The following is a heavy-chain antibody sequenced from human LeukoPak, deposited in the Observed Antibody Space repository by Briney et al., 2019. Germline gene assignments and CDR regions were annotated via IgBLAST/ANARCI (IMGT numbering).Heavy chain of an antibody. Sequence: GGSLRLSCAASGFTFSSYSMIWVRQAPGKGLEWVSSISGSTDYIYYADSVKGLFTISRDNAKNSLYLQMNSLRAEDTAVYYCAKDQSMDGGNVRGYFDPWGQGTLVTVSS. V-gene: IGHV3-21*04. CDR1: GFTFSSYS. CDR3: AKDQSMDGGNVRGYFDP. CDR2: ISGSTDYI. D-gene: IGHD4-23*01. J-gene: IGHJ5*02.